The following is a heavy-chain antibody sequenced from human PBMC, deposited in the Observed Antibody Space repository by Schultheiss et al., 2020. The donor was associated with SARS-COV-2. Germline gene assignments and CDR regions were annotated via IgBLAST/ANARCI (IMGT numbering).Heavy chain of an antibody. CDR2: ISSSSSYI. CDR1: GGSFSGYY. Sequence: LSLTCAVYGGSFSGYYWSWIRQAPGKGLEWVSSISSSSSYIYYADSVKGRFTISRDNAKNSLYLQMNSLRSEDTAVYYCARGMDTAMAPAPFDYWGQGTLVTVSS. J-gene: IGHJ4*02. D-gene: IGHD5-18*01. CDR3: ARGMDTAMAPAPFDY. V-gene: IGHV3-11*05.